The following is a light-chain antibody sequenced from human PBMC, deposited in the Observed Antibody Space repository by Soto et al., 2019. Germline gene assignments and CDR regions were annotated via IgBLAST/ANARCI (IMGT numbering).Light chain of an antibody. J-gene: IGKJ1*01. CDR2: KVS. CDR3: MQGTHWPQT. CDR1: ETITTY. Sequence: MTQSPSSLSASVGDRVTITCRASETITTYLNWFQQRPGQPPRRLIYKVSHRDSGVPDRFSGSGSGTDFTLKISRVEADDVGIYYCMQGTHWPQTFGQGTKVDIK. V-gene: IGKV2-30*01.